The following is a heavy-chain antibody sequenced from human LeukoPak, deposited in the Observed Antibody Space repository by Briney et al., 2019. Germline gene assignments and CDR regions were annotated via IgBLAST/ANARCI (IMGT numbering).Heavy chain of an antibody. CDR1: GFTFDEYA. J-gene: IGHJ4*02. CDR2: ISWDSGSI. V-gene: IGHV3-9*01. CDR3: AKSGSGQFHRSGWSDYFDY. D-gene: IGHD6-19*01. Sequence: GRSLRLSCAVSGFTFDEYAMYWVRKAPGKGLEWVSRISWDSGSIGYADSVKGRFIISRDNAKNSLYVQMNSLRAGDTALYYCAKSGSGQFHRSGWSDYFDYWGQGTLVTVSS.